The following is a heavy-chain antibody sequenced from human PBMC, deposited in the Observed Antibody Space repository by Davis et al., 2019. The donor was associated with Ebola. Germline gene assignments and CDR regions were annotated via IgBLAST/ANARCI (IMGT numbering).Heavy chain of an antibody. Sequence: PGGSLRLSCAVSGFTFSRYAMHWVRQAPGKGLEWVAVVSHSERERFYADSVKGRFTISRDNSENTLYLQMNSLTADDTSVYYCARAGFDEVLDYWGQGTPVTVSS. CDR2: VSHSERER. D-gene: IGHD3-3*01. CDR1: GFTFSRYA. CDR3: ARAGFDEVLDY. V-gene: IGHV3-30*04. J-gene: IGHJ4*02.